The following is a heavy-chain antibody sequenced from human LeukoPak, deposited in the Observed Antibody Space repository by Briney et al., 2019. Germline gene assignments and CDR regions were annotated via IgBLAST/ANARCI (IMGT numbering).Heavy chain of an antibody. CDR2: IIHSGST. V-gene: IGHV4-34*12. J-gene: IGHJ4*02. Sequence: PSETLSLTCAVYGGSFSGYYWSWIRQPPGKGLQWIGEIIHSGSTNYNPSLKSRVTISVDTSKNQFSLKLNSVTAADTAMYYCYGRGYVDYWAQGTLVTVSS. CDR1: GGSFSGYY. D-gene: IGHD4-17*01. CDR3: YGRGYVDY.